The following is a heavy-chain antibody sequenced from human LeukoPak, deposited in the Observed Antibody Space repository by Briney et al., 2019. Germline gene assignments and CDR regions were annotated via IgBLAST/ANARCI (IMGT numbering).Heavy chain of an antibody. CDR2: ISSSGSTI. V-gene: IGHV3-48*03. J-gene: IGHJ4*02. CDR3: ARVGQQLALDY. Sequence: PGGSLRLSCAASGFTFSSYEMNWVRQAPGKGLEWVSYISSSGSTIYYADSVKGRFTISRDNAKNSLYLQMNSLRAEDTAVDYCARVGQQLALDYWGQGTLVTVS. CDR1: GFTFSSYE. D-gene: IGHD6-13*01.